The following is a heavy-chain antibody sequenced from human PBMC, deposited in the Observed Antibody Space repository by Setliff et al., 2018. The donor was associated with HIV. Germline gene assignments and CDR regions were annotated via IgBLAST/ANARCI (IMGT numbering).Heavy chain of an antibody. D-gene: IGHD3-22*01. J-gene: IGHJ4*02. CDR2: IYPDESDS. V-gene: IGHV5-51*03. Sequence: GESLKISCKGSGYSFPTYWIAWVRQMPGKGLEWMGVIYPDESDSRYSPSFRGQVTISADKSINTAYLQWSSLEASDTAMYYCARVDMGYYYDSSGYSHFDHWGQGTLVTSPQ. CDR1: GYSFPTYW. CDR3: ARVDMGYYYDSSGYSHFDH.